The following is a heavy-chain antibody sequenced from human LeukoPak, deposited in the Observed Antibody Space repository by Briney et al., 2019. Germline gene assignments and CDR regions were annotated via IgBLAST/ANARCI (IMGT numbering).Heavy chain of an antibody. D-gene: IGHD6-6*01. V-gene: IGHV3-9*01. CDR1: GFTFDDYA. CDR3: AKDRPKYSSSYAFDI. J-gene: IGHJ3*02. Sequence: GGSLRLSCAASGFTFDDYAMHWVRQAPGKGLEWVSGISWNSGSIGYADSVKGRFTISRDNSKNTLYLQMNSLRAEDTAVYYCAKDRPKYSSSYAFDIWGQGTMVTVSS. CDR2: ISWNSGSI.